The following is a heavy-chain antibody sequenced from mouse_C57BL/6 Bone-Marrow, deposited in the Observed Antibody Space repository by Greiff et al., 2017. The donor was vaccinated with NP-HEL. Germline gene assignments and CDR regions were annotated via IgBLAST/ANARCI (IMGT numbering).Heavy chain of an antibody. CDR1: GYTFTSYG. CDR3: ARRGLLPAMDY. J-gene: IGHJ4*01. CDR2: IYPRSGNT. Sequence: VQLQQSGAELARPGASVKLSCKASGYTFTSYGISWVKQRTGQGLEWIGEIYPRSGNTYYNEKFKGKATLTADKSSSTAYMELRSLTSEDAAVYFCARRGLLPAMDYWGQGTSVTVSS. V-gene: IGHV1-81*01. D-gene: IGHD2-3*01.